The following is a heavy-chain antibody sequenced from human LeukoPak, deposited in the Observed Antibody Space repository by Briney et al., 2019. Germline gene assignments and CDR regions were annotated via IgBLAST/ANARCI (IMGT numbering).Heavy chain of an antibody. D-gene: IGHD3-10*01. CDR1: GFIFSSYA. Sequence: GGSLRLSCAASGFIFSSYAMNWVRQAPGKGLEWVSVISGSGGYTYYADSVKGRFTISRDNSKNTLFLQMNSLRAEDTAVYYCAKANRFPSGTQGEYYYYFGMDVWGQGTTVTVSS. J-gene: IGHJ6*02. V-gene: IGHV3-23*01. CDR3: AKANRFPSGTQGEYYYYFGMDV. CDR2: ISGSGGYT.